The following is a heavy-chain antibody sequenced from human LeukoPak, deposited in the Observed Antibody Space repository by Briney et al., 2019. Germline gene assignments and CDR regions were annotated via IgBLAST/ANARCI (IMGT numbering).Heavy chain of an antibody. CDR2: ISGSGGHT. Sequence: GGSLRLSCTASGFTFTSYAMTWVRQAPGKGLEWVSGISGSGGHTYNADSVEGRFTISRDNSKNTLYLQMNSLRVEDTAVYYCAIGGRDFWSGYMDYWGQGNLVTVSS. J-gene: IGHJ4*02. CDR1: GFTFTSYA. CDR3: AIGGRDFWSGYMDY. D-gene: IGHD3-3*01. V-gene: IGHV3-23*01.